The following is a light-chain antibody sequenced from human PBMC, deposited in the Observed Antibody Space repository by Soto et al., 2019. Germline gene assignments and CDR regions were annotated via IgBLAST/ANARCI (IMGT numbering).Light chain of an antibody. CDR1: QSVSSS. V-gene: IGKV3-15*01. J-gene: IGKJ4*01. CDR2: GAS. CDR3: QQGIT. Sequence: EIVMTQSPATLSVSPGERATLSCRASQSVSSSLAWYQQKPGQAPRLLIYGASTRATGIPGRFSGSGSGTEFTLTISSLQSEGFAVYYCQQGITFGGGTKVEIK.